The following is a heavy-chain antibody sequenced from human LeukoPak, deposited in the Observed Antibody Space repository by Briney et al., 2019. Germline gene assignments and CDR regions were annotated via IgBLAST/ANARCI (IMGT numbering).Heavy chain of an antibody. D-gene: IGHD2-21*02. CDR1: GGSISSYY. J-gene: IGHJ4*02. CDR3: ARLRKVTAFFDS. Sequence: SETLSLTCNISGGSISSYYWSWIRLPPGKGLEWIGYIYNSGITNYNPSLKSRVTLSADPYKNQFSLELSSVTAADTAVYYCARLRKVTAFFDSWGQGTLVTVSS. V-gene: IGHV4-59*08. CDR2: IYNSGIT.